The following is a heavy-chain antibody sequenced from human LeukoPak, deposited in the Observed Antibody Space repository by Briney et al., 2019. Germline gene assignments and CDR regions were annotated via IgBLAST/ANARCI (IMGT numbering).Heavy chain of an antibody. V-gene: IGHV3-7*01. CDR2: IKQDGSEK. CDR3: ARDLRSAGYYDSSGLDY. CDR1: GFTFSSYW. Sequence: GGSLRLSCAASGFTFSSYWMSWVRQAPGKGLEWVANIKQDGSEKYYVDSVKGRFTISRDNAKNSLYLQMNSLRAEDTAVYYCARDLRSAGYYDSSGLDYWGQGTLVTVSS. J-gene: IGHJ4*02. D-gene: IGHD3-22*01.